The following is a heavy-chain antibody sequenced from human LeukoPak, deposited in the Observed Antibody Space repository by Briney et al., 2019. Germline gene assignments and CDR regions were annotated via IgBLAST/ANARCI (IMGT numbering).Heavy chain of an antibody. CDR1: GYTLTELS. V-gene: IGHV1-24*01. D-gene: IGHD3-3*01. CDR2: FDPEDGET. J-gene: IGHJ4*02. CDR3: ATLPADLRFLEWLIFDY. Sequence: ASVKVSCKVSGYTLTELSMHWVRQAPGKGLEWMGDFDPEDGETIYAQKFQGRVTMTEDTSTDTAYMELSSLRSEDTAVYYCATLPADLRFLEWLIFDYWGQGTLVTVSS.